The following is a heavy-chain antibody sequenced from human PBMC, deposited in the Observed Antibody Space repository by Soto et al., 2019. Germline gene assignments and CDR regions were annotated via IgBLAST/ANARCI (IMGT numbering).Heavy chain of an antibody. V-gene: IGHV3-7*01. CDR1: GFTFSSYW. J-gene: IGHJ6*04. D-gene: IGHD6-6*01. Sequence: GGSLRLSCAASGFTFSSYWMSWFRQAPGKGLEWVANIKQDGSEENYVDSVKGRFTISRDNAKNALYLQMNSLRVEDTAVYYCAREIAARLWGKGATVTVSS. CDR3: AREIAARL. CDR2: IKQDGSEE.